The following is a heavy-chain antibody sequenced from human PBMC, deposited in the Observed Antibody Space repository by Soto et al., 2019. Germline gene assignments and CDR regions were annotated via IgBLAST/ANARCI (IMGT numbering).Heavy chain of an antibody. D-gene: IGHD6-13*01. CDR3: ARDDGQQLARFSAFDY. Sequence: SVKVSCKASGGTFSSYAISWVRQAPGQGLEWMGGIIPIFGTANYAQKFQGRVTITADESTSTAYMELSSLRSEDTAVYYCARDDGQQLARFSAFDYWGQGALVTVSS. J-gene: IGHJ4*02. CDR1: GGTFSSYA. V-gene: IGHV1-69*13. CDR2: IIPIFGTA.